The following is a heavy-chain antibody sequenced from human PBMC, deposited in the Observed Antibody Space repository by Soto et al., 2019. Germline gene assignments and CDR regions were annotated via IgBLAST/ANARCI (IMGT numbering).Heavy chain of an antibody. D-gene: IGHD2-21*02. J-gene: IGHJ5*02. CDR3: ARDLGGAVVTPAVNWFDP. Sequence: GGSLRLSCAASGFTFSSYAMHWVRQAPGKGLEWVAVISYDGSNKYYADSVKGRFTISRDNSKNTLYLQMNSLRAEDTAVYYCARDLGGAVVTPAVNWFDPWGQGTLVTVSS. CDR1: GFTFSSYA. CDR2: ISYDGSNK. V-gene: IGHV3-30-3*01.